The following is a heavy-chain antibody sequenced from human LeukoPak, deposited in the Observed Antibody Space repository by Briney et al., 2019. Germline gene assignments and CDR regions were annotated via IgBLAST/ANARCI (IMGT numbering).Heavy chain of an antibody. V-gene: IGHV4-59*01. CDR3: AATIKRDYGDTNLDY. Sequence: SETLSLTCSVPGDSISSYFWSWIRQPPGKGLEWIGYMHNGRYSNYNPSLTSRVTISGDTSKNQLSLKLTSVTAADTAVYYCAATIKRDYGDTNLDYWGQGTLVTVSS. CDR2: MHNGRYS. CDR1: GDSISSYF. J-gene: IGHJ4*02. D-gene: IGHD4/OR15-4a*01.